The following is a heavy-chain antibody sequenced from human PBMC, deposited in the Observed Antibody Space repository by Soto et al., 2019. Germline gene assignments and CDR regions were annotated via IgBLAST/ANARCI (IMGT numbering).Heavy chain of an antibody. J-gene: IGHJ4*02. CDR3: VRDMQLWRLDY. Sequence: GGPLRLSFAASGFPFTTYGMHCVLEGPGKGMVWVSRINNDGRVEMYVDYVKGRFTISRDKDKNTLYIHMKSLRAEETAVYYCVRDMQLWRLDYWGQGTLVTVSS. CDR2: INNDGRVE. CDR1: GFPFTTYG. V-gene: IGHV3-74*03. D-gene: IGHD2-21*01.